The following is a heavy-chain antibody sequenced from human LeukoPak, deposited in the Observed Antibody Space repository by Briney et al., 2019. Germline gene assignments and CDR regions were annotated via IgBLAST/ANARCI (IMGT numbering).Heavy chain of an antibody. D-gene: IGHD6-19*01. J-gene: IGHJ5*02. CDR2: IHPEDAET. Sequence: ASVKVSCKVSGYTLKEISIHWVRQAPGKGLEWMGGIHPEDAETIYAQNFQGRVTMTADTSTDTAYMELSSLRSEDTAVYYCATDALTHSSGWYGWLDPWGQGTLVAVSS. CDR3: ATDALTHSSGWYGWLDP. V-gene: IGHV1-24*01. CDR1: GYTLKEIS.